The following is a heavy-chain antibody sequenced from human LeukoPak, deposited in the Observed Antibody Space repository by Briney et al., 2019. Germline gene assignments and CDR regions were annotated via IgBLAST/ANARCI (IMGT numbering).Heavy chain of an antibody. J-gene: IGHJ3*02. CDR3: ARMYYYDSSGIPGAFDI. CDR2: IYPGDSDT. Sequence: KPGESLKISCKGSGYSFTRYWIGWVRQMPGKGLEWMGIIYPGDSDTRYSPSFQGQVTISADKSISTAYLQWSSLKASDTAMYYCARMYYYDSSGIPGAFDIWGQGTLVTVSS. V-gene: IGHV5-51*01. D-gene: IGHD3-22*01. CDR1: GYSFTRYW.